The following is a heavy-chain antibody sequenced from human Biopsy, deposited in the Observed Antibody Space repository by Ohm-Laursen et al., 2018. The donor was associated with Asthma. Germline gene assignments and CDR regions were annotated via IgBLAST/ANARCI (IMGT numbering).Heavy chain of an antibody. CDR2: ISFDGSNK. CDR3: ARDGPELPTELDY. CDR1: GFTFSNYG. Sequence: SLRLSCAASGFTFSNYGMHWVRQAPGKGLEWVAVISFDGSNKDFADSVKGRFTISRDNSKNTMYLQMNSLRAEDTAVYYCARDGPELPTELDYWGPGTLVTVSS. D-gene: IGHD1-14*01. J-gene: IGHJ4*02. V-gene: IGHV3-30*03.